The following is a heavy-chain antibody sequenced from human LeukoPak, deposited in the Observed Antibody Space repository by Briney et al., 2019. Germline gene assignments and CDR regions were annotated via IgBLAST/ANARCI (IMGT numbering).Heavy chain of an antibody. D-gene: IGHD3-10*01. J-gene: IGHJ5*02. CDR1: GGTFSSYA. CDR2: MNPQSGDT. Sequence: ASVKVSCKASGGTFSSYAISWVRQATGQGLEWMGWMNPQSGDTDYAQKFQGRVTMTRSPSITTAYMELTSLTYEDTAVYYCARVPRRGDQFDPWGQGTLVTVSS. CDR3: ARVPRRGDQFDP. V-gene: IGHV1-8*02.